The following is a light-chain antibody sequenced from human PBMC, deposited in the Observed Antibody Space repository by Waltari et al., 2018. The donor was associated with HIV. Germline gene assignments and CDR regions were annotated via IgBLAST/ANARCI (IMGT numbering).Light chain of an antibody. V-gene: IGKV3D-11*01. J-gene: IGKJ4*01. Sequence: EIVLTQSPATLSLSPGERATLSCRASQGVSSYLAWYQQKPGQAPRLLIYDASNRATGIPARFSGSGPWTDFTLTISSLEPEDFAVYYCQQRSNWLTFGGGTKVEIK. CDR1: QGVSSY. CDR2: DAS. CDR3: QQRSNWLT.